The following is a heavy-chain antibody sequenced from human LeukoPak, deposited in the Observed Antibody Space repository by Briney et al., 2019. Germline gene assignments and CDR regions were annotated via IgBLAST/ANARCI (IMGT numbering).Heavy chain of an antibody. D-gene: IGHD6-19*01. J-gene: IGHJ3*02. CDR1: GYTFTSYY. Sequence: ASVKVSCKASGYTFTSYYIHWVRQAPGQGLEWMGIINPSGGSTYYTQKFQGRLTMTRDMSTSTVYMELSSLRSEDTAVYYCARRAVAYSVHAFDIWGQGTMVTVSS. CDR2: INPSGGST. CDR3: ARRAVAYSVHAFDI. V-gene: IGHV1-46*01.